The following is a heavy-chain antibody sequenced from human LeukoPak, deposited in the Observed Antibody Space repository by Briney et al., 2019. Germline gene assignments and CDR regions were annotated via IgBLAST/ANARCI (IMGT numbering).Heavy chain of an antibody. CDR1: GGSISSYY. CDR3: ARDGYYSYYFDY. J-gene: IGHJ4*02. V-gene: IGHV4-59*01. CDR2: IYYSGST. Sequence: SETLSLTCTVSGGSISSYYRSWIRQPPGKGLEWIGYIYYSGSTNYNPSLKSRVTISVDTSKNQFSLKLSSVTAADTAVYYCARDGYYSYYFDYWGQGTLVTVSS. D-gene: IGHD3-22*01.